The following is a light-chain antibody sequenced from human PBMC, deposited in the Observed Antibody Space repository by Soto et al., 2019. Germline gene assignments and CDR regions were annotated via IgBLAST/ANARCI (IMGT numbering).Light chain of an antibody. CDR2: DAS. CDR1: ESINGW. J-gene: IGKJ4*01. CDR3: QQYSSYPLT. Sequence: DIQMTQSPSTLSVSVGDRVTITCRASESINGWLAWYQQKPGKAPKILIYDASKLERGVPSRLSGSGSGAEFTLTISSLQPDDLATYYCQQYSSYPLTFGGETKVEL. V-gene: IGKV1-5*01.